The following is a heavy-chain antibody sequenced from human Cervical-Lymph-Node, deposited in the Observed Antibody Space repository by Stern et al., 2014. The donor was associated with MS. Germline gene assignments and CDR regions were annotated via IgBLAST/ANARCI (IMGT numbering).Heavy chain of an antibody. CDR1: GGTFSSYA. D-gene: IGHD6-6*01. V-gene: IGHV1-69*01. CDR2: IIPIFGTA. CDR3: ARSRQLVILNWFDP. Sequence: VQLVESGAEVKKPGSSVTVSCKASGGTFSSYAISWVRQAPGQGLEWIGGIIPIFGTANYAQKFQGRVTITADESTSTAYMELSSLRSEDTAVYYCARSRQLVILNWFDPWGQGTLVTVSS. J-gene: IGHJ5*02.